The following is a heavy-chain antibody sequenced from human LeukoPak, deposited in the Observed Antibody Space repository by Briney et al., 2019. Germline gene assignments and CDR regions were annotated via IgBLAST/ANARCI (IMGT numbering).Heavy chain of an antibody. D-gene: IGHD3-10*01. CDR2: ISSIGVTT. CDR3: ARLFDSGTYYPFDY. J-gene: IGHJ4*02. CDR1: GFTFGSFA. V-gene: IGHV3-64*01. Sequence: GGSLRLSCAASGFTFGSFAMHWVRHAPGEGLEYVSAISSIGVTTYYANSVKGRFTISRANSKNTLYLQISSLRAEDMALFYVARLFDSGTYYPFDYWGQGTLVTVSS.